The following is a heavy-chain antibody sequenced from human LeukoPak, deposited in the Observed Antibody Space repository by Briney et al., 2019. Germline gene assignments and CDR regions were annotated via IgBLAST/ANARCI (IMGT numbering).Heavy chain of an antibody. D-gene: IGHD2-2*01. CDR3: ARSGVVVPAAKFYGRSYYYYYMDV. V-gene: IGHV4-34*01. J-gene: IGHJ6*03. CDR2: INHSGST. Sequence: PSETLSLTCAVYGGSFSGYYWSWIRQPPGKGLEWIGEINHSGSTNYNPSLKSRVTISVDTSKNQFSLKLSSVTAADTAVYYCARSGVVVPAAKFYGRSYYYYYMDVWGKGTTVTVSS. CDR1: GGSFSGYY.